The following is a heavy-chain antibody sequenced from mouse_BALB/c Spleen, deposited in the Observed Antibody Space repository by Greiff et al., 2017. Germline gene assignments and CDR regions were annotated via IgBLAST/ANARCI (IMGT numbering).Heavy chain of an antibody. CDR2: IYWDDDK. V-gene: IGHV8-12*01. Sequence: QVTLKESGPGILQPSQTLSLTCSFSGFALSTSGMGVSWIRQPSGKGLVWLAHIYWDDDKRYNPSLKSRPTTSNDTSRNQVFLNITSVDTADTTTYYCARRGAITTARPEWYFDVWGAGTTVTVSS. CDR3: ARRGAITTARPEWYFDV. J-gene: IGHJ1*01. D-gene: IGHD1-1*01. CDR1: GFALSTSGMG.